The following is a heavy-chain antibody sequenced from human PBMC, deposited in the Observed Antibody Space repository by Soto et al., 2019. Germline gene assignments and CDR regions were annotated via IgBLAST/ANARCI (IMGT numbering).Heavy chain of an antibody. CDR3: ARRRLAGNWFDP. CDR1: GFKFSSYT. D-gene: IGHD3-10*01. J-gene: IGHJ5*02. Sequence: EVQLVESGGGLVRPGESLRLSCAASGFKFSSYTMNWVRQAPGKGLEWVSFVSGSGNFTSYADSVKGRFTISRDNAKDLVYLKMSSLRPEDTALYFCARRRLAGNWFDPWGPGTLVIVSS. V-gene: IGHV3-21*06. CDR2: VSGSGNFT.